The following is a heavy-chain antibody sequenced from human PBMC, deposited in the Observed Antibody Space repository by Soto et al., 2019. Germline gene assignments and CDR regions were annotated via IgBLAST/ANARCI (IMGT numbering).Heavy chain of an antibody. Sequence: SCPTPVKPPQTPPLTRTLSGFSLRTSGVGVGWIPQPPRKALEWLALIYWNDDKRYSPSLKSRLTITKDTSKNQVVLTMTNMDPVDTATYYCAHSSYYDSSGYYRGLFDYWGQGTLVTVSS. J-gene: IGHJ4*02. D-gene: IGHD3-22*01. CDR3: AHSSYYDSSGYYRGLFDY. V-gene: IGHV2-5*01. CDR1: GFSLRTSGVG. CDR2: IYWNDDK.